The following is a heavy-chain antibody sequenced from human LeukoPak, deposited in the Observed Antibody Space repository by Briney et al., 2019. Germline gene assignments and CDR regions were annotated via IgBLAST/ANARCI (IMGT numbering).Heavy chain of an antibody. CDR3: ARVGYTSGWYRN. Sequence: GGSPRLSCVASGFTFSSYAIHWVRQAPGKGLEWVAVISSDDGDNKFYADSVKGRITISRDNSMNTLYLQMNSLRAEDTAVYYCARVGYTSGWYRNWGQGTLVTVSS. CDR1: GFTFSSYA. D-gene: IGHD6-19*01. CDR2: ISSDDGDNK. J-gene: IGHJ4*02. V-gene: IGHV3-30*14.